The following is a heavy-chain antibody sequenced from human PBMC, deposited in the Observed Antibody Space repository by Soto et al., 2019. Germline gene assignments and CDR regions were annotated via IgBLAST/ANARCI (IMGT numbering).Heavy chain of an antibody. D-gene: IGHD4-17*01. CDR2: IYWDDDK. V-gene: IGHV2-5*02. Sequence: QITLKESGPTLVKPTQTLTLTCTFSGFSLSTSGVGVGWIRQPPGKALEWLALIYWDDDKRYSPSLKSRLTITKDTSKNQVVLTMTNMDPVDTATYYCAHSRAKAHDYGDYAPFPGWYFDLWGRGTLVTVSS. CDR3: AHSRAKAHDYGDYAPFPGWYFDL. J-gene: IGHJ2*01. CDR1: GFSLSTSGVG.